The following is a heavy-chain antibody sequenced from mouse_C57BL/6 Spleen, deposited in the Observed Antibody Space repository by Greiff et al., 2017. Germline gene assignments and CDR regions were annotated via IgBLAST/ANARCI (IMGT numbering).Heavy chain of an antibody. CDR1: GFNIKDDY. Sequence: EVQLQESGAELVRPGASVKLSCTASGFNIKDDYMHWVKQRPEQGLEWIGWIVPENGDTEYASKFQGKATITADQSFNTAYLQLSSLTSEDTAVYYCTTPLTVVARDYWGQGTSVTVSS. D-gene: IGHD1-1*01. CDR2: IVPENGDT. CDR3: TTPLTVVARDY. J-gene: IGHJ4*01. V-gene: IGHV14-4*01.